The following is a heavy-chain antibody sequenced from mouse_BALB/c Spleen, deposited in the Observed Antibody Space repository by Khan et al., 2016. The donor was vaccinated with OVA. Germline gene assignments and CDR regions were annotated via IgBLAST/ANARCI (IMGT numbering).Heavy chain of an antibody. Sequence: VQLQESGPGLAAPSQSLSITCTISGFSLTNYGVHWVRQPPGKGLEWLVVIWSDGSTTYNSALNSILSIIKENSKCQVFLKMNSLQTDDTAICCCARQPYYHYNVMNYWGQGTSVTGSS. CDR1: GFSLTNYG. D-gene: IGHD2-10*01. J-gene: IGHJ4*01. V-gene: IGHV2-6-1*01. CDR2: IWSDGST. CDR3: ARQPYYHYNVMNY.